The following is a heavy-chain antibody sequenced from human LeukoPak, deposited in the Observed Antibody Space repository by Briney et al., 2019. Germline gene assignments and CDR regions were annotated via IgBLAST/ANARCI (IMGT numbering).Heavy chain of an antibody. V-gene: IGHV3-30-3*01. CDR3: ARGSNLAGTVVGDAFDI. Sequence: GGSLRLSCAASGFTFSSYAMHWVRQAPRKGLEWVAVISSDGSNKYYADSVKGRFTISRDNSKNTLYLQMNSLRAEDTAVYYCARGSNLAGTVVGDAFDIWGQGTMVTVSS. D-gene: IGHD6-19*01. CDR2: ISSDGSNK. J-gene: IGHJ3*02. CDR1: GFTFSSYA.